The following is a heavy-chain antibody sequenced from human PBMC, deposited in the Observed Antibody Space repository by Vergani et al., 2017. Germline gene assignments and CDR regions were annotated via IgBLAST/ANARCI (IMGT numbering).Heavy chain of an antibody. D-gene: IGHD3/OR15-3a*01. Sequence: QLQLQESDSRLVNPSQTLSLTCTLSGDAISRDTYSWNWVRQPPGKPLEWIGSVYYSGTPYYNPSLGGRVTMSIDKSKNHFSLTLTSVTAADSAFYFCARGQTGYSRDWSTYFFYMDVWGKGTTVTVSS. J-gene: IGHJ6*03. V-gene: IGHV4-30-2*01. CDR1: GDAISRDTYS. CDR3: ARGQTGYSRDWSTYFFYMDV. CDR2: VYYSGTP.